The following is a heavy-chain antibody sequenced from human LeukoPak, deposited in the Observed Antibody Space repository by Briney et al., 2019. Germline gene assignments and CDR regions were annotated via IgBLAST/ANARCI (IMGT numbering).Heavy chain of an antibody. J-gene: IGHJ4*02. V-gene: IGHV3-23*01. CDR2: ICGNDGKT. Sequence: GGSLRLSCAASGFSFSTYAMSWVRQAPGKGLEWVSGICGNDGKTYYADSVKGRFTISRDNSKNTLHLQTNSLRAEDTALYYCAKDTGGSCYSAIAYWGQGALVTVST. CDR3: AKDTGGSCYSAIAY. D-gene: IGHD2-15*01. CDR1: GFSFSTYA.